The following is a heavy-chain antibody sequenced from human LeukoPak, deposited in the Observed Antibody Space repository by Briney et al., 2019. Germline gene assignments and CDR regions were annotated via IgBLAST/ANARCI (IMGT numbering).Heavy chain of an antibody. CDR1: GGSISSSNW. CDR3: ARSRRDGYKGGYYYYYYMDV. J-gene: IGHJ6*03. CDR2: IYHSGST. V-gene: IGHV4-4*02. Sequence: SETLSLTCAVSGGSISSSNWWSWVRQPPGKGLEWIGEIYHSGSTNYNPSLKSRVTISVDKSKNQFSLKLSSVTAADTAVYYCARSRRDGYKGGYYYYYYMDVWGKGTTVTISS. D-gene: IGHD5-24*01.